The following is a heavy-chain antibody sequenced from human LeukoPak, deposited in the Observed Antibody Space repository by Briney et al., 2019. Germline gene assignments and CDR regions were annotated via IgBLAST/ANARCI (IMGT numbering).Heavy chain of an antibody. D-gene: IGHD1-26*01. V-gene: IGHV3-21*04. CDR3: ARAAGGSGSYYGFDY. Sequence: GGSLRLSCAASAFTFSSYSMNWVRPAPGEGLEWFASISSSSSYIYYADSVKGGFTISRDNGKNSLYLQMNSLGAEDTALYYCARAAGGSGSYYGFDYWGQGTLVIVSS. CDR1: AFTFSSYS. J-gene: IGHJ4*02. CDR2: ISSSSSYI.